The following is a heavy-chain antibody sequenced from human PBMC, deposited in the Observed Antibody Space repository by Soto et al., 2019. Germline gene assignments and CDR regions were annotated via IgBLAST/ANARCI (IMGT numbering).Heavy chain of an antibody. D-gene: IGHD2-8*01. Sequence: ASVKVSCKASGYTFTSYGIIWVLQAPGQGLEWMGWISAYNGNTNYAQKLQGRVTMTTDTSTSTAYMELRSLRSDDTAVYYCARDREDIVLMVYAIGWFDPWGQGTLVTVSS. CDR1: GYTFTSYG. J-gene: IGHJ5*02. CDR2: ISAYNGNT. CDR3: ARDREDIVLMVYAIGWFDP. V-gene: IGHV1-18*01.